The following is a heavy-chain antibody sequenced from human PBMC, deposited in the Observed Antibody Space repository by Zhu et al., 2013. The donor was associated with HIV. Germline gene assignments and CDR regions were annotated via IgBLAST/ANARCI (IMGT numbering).Heavy chain of an antibody. CDR1: GFSVSSGTYY. CDR2: IYYSGST. D-gene: IGHD3-10*01. Sequence: QVQLQESGPRLVKPSETLSLTCTVTGFSVSSGTYYWSWIRQPPGKGLEWIGYIYYSGSTNYNPSLKSRVTMSVDTSGNQFSLKLSSVTAADTAVYYCARQGLGSGSLLDYWGQGTLVTVSS. J-gene: IGHJ4*02. CDR3: ARQGLGSGSLLDY. V-gene: IGHV4-61*01.